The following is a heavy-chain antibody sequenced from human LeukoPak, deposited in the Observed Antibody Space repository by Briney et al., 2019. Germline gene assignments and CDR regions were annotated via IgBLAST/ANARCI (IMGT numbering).Heavy chain of an antibody. CDR2: ALYSGSP. CDR1: GGSIGSYY. V-gene: IGHV4-59*08. D-gene: IGHD4-23*01. CDR3: ARHPDYGGPGRVFDD. Sequence: SQSMSLTWPVSGGSIGSYYWSWVRQPQGKVLEWDGSALYSGSPTYNPSLKSRVTVPVETSKNQLSLKLSSVTAADTAVYYCARHPDYGGPGRVFDDWGQGTLVTVSS. J-gene: IGHJ4*02.